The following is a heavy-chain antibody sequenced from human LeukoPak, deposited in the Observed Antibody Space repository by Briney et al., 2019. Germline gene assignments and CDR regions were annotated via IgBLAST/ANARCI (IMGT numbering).Heavy chain of an antibody. CDR1: GFIFTNYN. D-gene: IGHD5-18*01. CDR2: ISGGSTYV. CDR3: VRGIGYSYGSTDF. Sequence: TGGSLRLSCAASGFIFTNYNLNWVRQAPGKGLEWISSISGGSTYVYYADSVRGRFTISRDNAKHSLYLQMDSLRAEDTAVYYCVRGIGYSYGSTDFWGQGTLVTVSS. V-gene: IGHV3-21*01. J-gene: IGHJ4*02.